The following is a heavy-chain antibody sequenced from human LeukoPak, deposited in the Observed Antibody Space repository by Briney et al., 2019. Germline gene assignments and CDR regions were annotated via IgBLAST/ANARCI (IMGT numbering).Heavy chain of an antibody. CDR2: MNPNSGNT. CDR1: GYSFTSYD. D-gene: IGHD5-24*01. J-gene: IGHJ4*02. Sequence: GASVKVSCRASGYSFTSYDINWVRQATGQGLEWMGWMNPNSGNTGYAQKFQGRVTMTRYTSISTAYMELSSLRSEDTAVYYCARDVENGYNPVGYWGQGTLVTVSS. V-gene: IGHV1-8*01. CDR3: ARDVENGYNPVGY.